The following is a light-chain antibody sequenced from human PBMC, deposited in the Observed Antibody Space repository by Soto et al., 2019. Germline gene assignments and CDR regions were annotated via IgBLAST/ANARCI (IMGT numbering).Light chain of an antibody. J-gene: IGLJ7*01. CDR1: SPRYA. CDR3: QCYDPSLSGTVV. V-gene: IGLV1-40*01. CDR2: GNT. Sequence: QSVLTQPPSVSGAPGQRVTISCTGRSPRYAVHWYQQVAGTAPKLLIFGNTNRASGVPDRFSGSKSDMSVSLAITGLQAEDEATYYCQCYDPSLSGTVVFGPGTQLTVL.